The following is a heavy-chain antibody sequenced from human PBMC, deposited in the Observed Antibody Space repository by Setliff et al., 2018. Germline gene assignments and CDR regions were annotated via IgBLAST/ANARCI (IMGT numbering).Heavy chain of an antibody. J-gene: IGHJ5*02. CDR2: IYYSATT. CDR1: GDSISSNSHY. D-gene: IGHD1-1*01. V-gene: IGHV4-39*01. CDR3: ARQLRTGTLAGGPPES. Sequence: PSETLSLTCIVSGDSISSNSHYWGWIRQPPGKGLEWIGTIYYSATTYCNPSLKSRVTISVDTSKNQFSLRLSSVTAADAAVYYCARQLRTGTLAGGPPESWGQGTLVTVSS.